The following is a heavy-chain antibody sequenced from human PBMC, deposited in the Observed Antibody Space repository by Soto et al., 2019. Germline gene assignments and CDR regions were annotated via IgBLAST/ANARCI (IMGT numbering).Heavy chain of an antibody. CDR3: ARGETQQQRDY. CDR2: IYHSGST. D-gene: IGHD6-13*01. J-gene: IGHJ4*02. CDR1: GDSISSDKW. Sequence: SETLTLPGAVSGDSISSDKWWSWVRQPPGKGLEWIGEIYHSGSTKYNPSLKSRVIISVDKSKNQFSLNLISVTDADTAVYYCARGETQQQRDYWGQGTLVTVS. V-gene: IGHV4-4*02.